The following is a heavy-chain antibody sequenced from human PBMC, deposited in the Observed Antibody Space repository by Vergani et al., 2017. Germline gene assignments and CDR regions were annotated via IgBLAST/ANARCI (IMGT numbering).Heavy chain of an antibody. D-gene: IGHD2-2*02. V-gene: IGHV4-34*01. Sequence: QVQLQQWGAGLLKPSETLSLTCAVYGGSFSGYYWSWIRQPPGKGLEWIGEIKHSGSTNYNPSLKSRVTISVDTSKNQFSLKLSSVTAADTAVYYCASFPKTYCSSTSCYKNYYYMDVWGKGTTVTVSS. CDR2: IKHSGST. CDR3: ASFPKTYCSSTSCYKNYYYMDV. J-gene: IGHJ6*03. CDR1: GGSFSGYY.